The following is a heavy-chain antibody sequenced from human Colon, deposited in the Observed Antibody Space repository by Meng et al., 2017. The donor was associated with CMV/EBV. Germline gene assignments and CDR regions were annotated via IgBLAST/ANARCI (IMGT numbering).Heavy chain of an antibody. CDR1: GNKFTDYG. J-gene: IGHJ4*02. Sequence: VQLVQPGPEVKTPGSSVNVSCKASGNKFTDYGFSWVRQAPGQGLEWMGWIATFNGNTYHAQRMQGRVTISRDTSTGTVYMELRGLRYDDTAVYFCARDWDYGDPADYWGQGTLVTVSS. D-gene: IGHD4-17*01. CDR2: IATFNGNT. CDR3: ARDWDYGDPADY. V-gene: IGHV1-18*01.